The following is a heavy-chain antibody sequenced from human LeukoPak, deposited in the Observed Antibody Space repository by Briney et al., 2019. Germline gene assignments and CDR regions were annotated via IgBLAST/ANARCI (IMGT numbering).Heavy chain of an antibody. CDR1: GFTFSSYW. CDR3: ARDTLDIVLVPAA. CDR2: IKQDGSEK. V-gene: IGHV3-7*01. D-gene: IGHD2-2*03. Sequence: GGSLRLSCAASGFTFSSYWMSWVRQAPGKGLEWVANIKQDGSEKYYVDSVKGRFTISRDNAKNSLYLQMNSLRAEDTAVYYCARDTLDIVLVPAAWGQGTLVPVSS. J-gene: IGHJ5*02.